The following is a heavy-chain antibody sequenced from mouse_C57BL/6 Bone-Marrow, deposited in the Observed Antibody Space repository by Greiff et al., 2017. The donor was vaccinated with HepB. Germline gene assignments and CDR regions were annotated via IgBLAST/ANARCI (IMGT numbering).Heavy chain of an antibody. Sequence: VQRVESGAELARPGASVKLSCKASGYTFTSYGISWVKQRTGQGLEWIGEIYPRSGNTYYNEKFKGKATLTADKSSSTAYMELRSLTSEDSAVYFCARDTHYFDYWGQGTTLTVSS. V-gene: IGHV1-81*01. CDR3: ARDTHYFDY. CDR2: IYPRSGNT. CDR1: GYTFTSYG. J-gene: IGHJ2*01.